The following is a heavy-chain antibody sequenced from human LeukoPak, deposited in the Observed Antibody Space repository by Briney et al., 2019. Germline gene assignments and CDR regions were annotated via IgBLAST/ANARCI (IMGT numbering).Heavy chain of an antibody. CDR2: IYTSGST. CDR1: GGSVSSGSYY. CDR3: ARAGLPYYYDSSGYHVGFDP. Sequence: PSQTLSLTCTVSGGSVSSGSYYWSWIRQPAGKGLEWIGRIYTSGSTNYNPSLKSRVTISVDTSKNQFSLKLSSVTAADTAVYYCARAGLPYYYDSSGYHVGFDPWGQGTLVTVSS. J-gene: IGHJ5*02. V-gene: IGHV4-61*02. D-gene: IGHD3-22*01.